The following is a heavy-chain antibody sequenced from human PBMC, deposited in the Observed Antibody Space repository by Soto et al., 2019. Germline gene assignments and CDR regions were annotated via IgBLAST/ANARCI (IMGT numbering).Heavy chain of an antibody. CDR1: GFTFSSYA. D-gene: IGHD6-6*01. Sequence: PGGSLRLSCAASGFTFSSYAMSWVRQAPGKGLEWVSAISGSGGTGTYYADSVKGRLTISRDNSKNTLSLQVNTLRAEDTAVYYCARGSAWDSSSSVHYQYYMDVWGKGTTVTVSS. CDR3: ARGSAWDSSSSVHYQYYMDV. J-gene: IGHJ6*03. V-gene: IGHV3-23*01. CDR2: ISGSGGTGT.